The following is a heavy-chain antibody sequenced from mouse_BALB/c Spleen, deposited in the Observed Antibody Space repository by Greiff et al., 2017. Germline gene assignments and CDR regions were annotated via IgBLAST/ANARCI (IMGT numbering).Heavy chain of an antibody. V-gene: IGHV1S56*01. CDR3: ARWGGYDSTDY. J-gene: IGHJ4*01. D-gene: IGHD2-2*01. CDR1: GYTFTSYY. Sequence: VQLQQSGPELVKPGASVRISCKASGYTFTSYYIHWVKQRPGQGLEWIGWIYPGNVNTKYNEKFKGKATLTADKSSSTAYMQLSSLTSEDSAVYFCARWGGYDSTDYWGQGTSVTVSS. CDR2: IYPGNVNT.